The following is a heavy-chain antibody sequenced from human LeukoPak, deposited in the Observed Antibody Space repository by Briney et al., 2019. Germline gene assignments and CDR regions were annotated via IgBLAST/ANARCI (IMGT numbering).Heavy chain of an antibody. D-gene: IGHD2-15*01. V-gene: IGHV4-34*01. CDR1: GGSFSGYY. CDR3: ARHPFATPFDY. CDR2: INHSGST. J-gene: IGHJ4*02. Sequence: PSETLSLTCAVYGGSFSGYYWSWIRQPPGKGLEWIGEINHSGSTNYNPSLKSRVTMSLDTSKSQFSLRLSSVTAADTAVYFCARHPFATPFDYWGPGTPVTVSS.